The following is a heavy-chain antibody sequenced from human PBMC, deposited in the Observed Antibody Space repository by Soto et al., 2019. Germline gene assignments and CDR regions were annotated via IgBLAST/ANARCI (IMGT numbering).Heavy chain of an antibody. CDR2: IYYSGST. CDR1: GGSISSGGYY. V-gene: IGHV4-31*03. J-gene: IGHJ5*02. D-gene: IGHD1-26*01. Sequence: SETLSLTCTVSGGSISSGGYYWSWIRQHPGKGLEWIGYIYYSGSTYYNPSLKSRVTISVDTSKNQFSLKLSSVTAADTAVYYCARDGARGRGKLNNWFDPWGQGTLVTVSS. CDR3: ARDGARGRGKLNNWFDP.